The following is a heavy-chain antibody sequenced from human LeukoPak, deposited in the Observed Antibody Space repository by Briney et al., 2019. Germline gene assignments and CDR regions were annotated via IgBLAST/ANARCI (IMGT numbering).Heavy chain of an antibody. CDR1: GFTFSSYG. CDR2: ISSSGSTI. CDR3: AGSQGYYDSSGYYIR. D-gene: IGHD3-22*01. J-gene: IGHJ4*02. Sequence: GGSLRLSCAASGFTFSSYGMNWVRQAPGKGLEWVSYISSSGSTIYYADSVKGRFTISRDNAKNSLYLQMNSLRAEDTAVYYCAGSQGYYDSSGYYIRWGQGTLVTVSS. V-gene: IGHV3-48*03.